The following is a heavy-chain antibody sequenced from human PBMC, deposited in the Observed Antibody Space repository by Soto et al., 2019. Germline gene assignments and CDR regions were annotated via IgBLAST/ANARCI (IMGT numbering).Heavy chain of an antibody. CDR2: IYHSGSS. D-gene: IGHD2-2*01. CDR3: ARGRLVPGVNFDY. CDR1: GGSIRSGGFS. V-gene: IGHV4-30-2*01. J-gene: IGHJ4*02. Sequence: PSETLSLPCAFSGGSIRSGGFSLCWLRHPPRKGLELIGYIYHSGSSFYNPSLKSRVNISVDGSKPQFSLKVNSVTAADTAVYYCARGRLVPGVNFDYWGQGAQVTVSS.